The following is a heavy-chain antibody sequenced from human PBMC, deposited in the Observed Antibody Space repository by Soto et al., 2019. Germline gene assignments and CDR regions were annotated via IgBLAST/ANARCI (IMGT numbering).Heavy chain of an antibody. D-gene: IGHD1-26*01. J-gene: IGHJ5*02. Sequence: SETLSLTCTVSGGSISSGGYYWSWIRQHPGKVLEWIGYIYYSGSTYYNPSLKSRVTISVDTSKNQFSLKLSSVTAADTAVYYCARDRHVGAIGKVVDWFDPWGQGTLVTVSS. CDR1: GGSISSGGYY. CDR2: IYYSGST. CDR3: ARDRHVGAIGKVVDWFDP. V-gene: IGHV4-31*03.